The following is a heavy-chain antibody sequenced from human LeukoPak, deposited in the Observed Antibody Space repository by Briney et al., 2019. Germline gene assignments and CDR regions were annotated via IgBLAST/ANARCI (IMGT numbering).Heavy chain of an antibody. CDR2: IIPIFGTA. Sequence: SVKVSCKASGGTFSSYAISWVRQAPGQGLEWMGGIIPIFGTANYAQKFQGRVTITADESTSTAYMELSSLRSEDTAVYYCVMGYCSGGSCYQPIHYWGQGTLVTVSS. V-gene: IGHV1-69*13. CDR3: VMGYCSGGSCYQPIHY. D-gene: IGHD2-15*01. CDR1: GGTFSSYA. J-gene: IGHJ4*02.